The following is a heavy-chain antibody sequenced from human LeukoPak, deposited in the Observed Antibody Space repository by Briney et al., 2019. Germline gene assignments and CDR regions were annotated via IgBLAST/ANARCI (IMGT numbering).Heavy chain of an antibody. Sequence: GRSLRLSCAASGFTFSSYAMHWVRQAPGKGLEWVAVISYDGSNKYYADSVKGRFTISRDNSKNTLYLQMNSLRAEDTAVYYCAREDRGRVYFDYWGQGTLVTVSP. D-gene: IGHD3-10*01. CDR3: AREDRGRVYFDY. CDR1: GFTFSSYA. CDR2: ISYDGSNK. J-gene: IGHJ4*02. V-gene: IGHV3-30-3*01.